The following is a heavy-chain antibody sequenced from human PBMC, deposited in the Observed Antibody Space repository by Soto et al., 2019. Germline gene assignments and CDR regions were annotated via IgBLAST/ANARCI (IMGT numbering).Heavy chain of an antibody. Sequence: QVQLVQSGAEVKKPGASVKVSCKASGYTFTSYYISWVRQAPGQGLEWMGWISAYNGNTNYPQKLQGRVTMTTDTPTSTAYRGLRSLRSDVTAVYYCARDSPPMASWGQGTLVTVSS. CDR3: ARDSPPMAS. J-gene: IGHJ5*02. V-gene: IGHV1-18*01. CDR1: GYTFTSYY. CDR2: ISAYNGNT.